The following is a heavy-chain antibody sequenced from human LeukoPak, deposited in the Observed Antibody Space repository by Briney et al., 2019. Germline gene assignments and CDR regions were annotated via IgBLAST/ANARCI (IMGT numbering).Heavy chain of an antibody. Sequence: GGSLRLSCAASGFTFSSYAVSWGRQAPGVGLEWVSTISDRGGSTFYADSVKGRFAISRDNSKNTLYLQMNSLRADDTAVYYCAKGYYDILTDYFHNWFNPWGQGTLVIVSS. V-gene: IGHV3-23*01. CDR1: GFTFSSYA. CDR2: ISDRGGST. J-gene: IGHJ5*02. D-gene: IGHD3-9*01. CDR3: AKGYYDILTDYFHNWFNP.